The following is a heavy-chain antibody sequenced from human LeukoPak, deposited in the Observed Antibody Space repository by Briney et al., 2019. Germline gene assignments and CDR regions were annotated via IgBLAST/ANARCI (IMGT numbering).Heavy chain of an antibody. CDR2: ITTYNGNT. CDR1: GYTFTSYP. CDR3: ARNVGVDMVFDY. D-gene: IGHD5-24*01. V-gene: IGHV1-18*01. J-gene: IGHJ4*02. Sequence: ASVKVSCKASGYTFTSYPISWVRQAPGQGLEWMGWITTYNGNTNYAQKLQGRVTVTTDTSTSTAYMEVRSLRSDDTAVYYCARNVGVDMVFDYWGQGTLVTVSS.